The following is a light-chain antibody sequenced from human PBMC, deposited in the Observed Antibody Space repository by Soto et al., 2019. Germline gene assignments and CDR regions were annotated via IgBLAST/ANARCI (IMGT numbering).Light chain of an antibody. CDR2: GAS. Sequence: EIVLTQSPGTLSLSPGERATFSCRASQSVSSSYIAWYQQKRGQAPRRLIYGASIRATGIPDRFSGSGSGTDFTLTISRLEPEDFAVYYCQQYGSSPTFGQGTKVDIK. J-gene: IGKJ1*01. CDR3: QQYGSSPT. V-gene: IGKV3-20*01. CDR1: QSVSSSY.